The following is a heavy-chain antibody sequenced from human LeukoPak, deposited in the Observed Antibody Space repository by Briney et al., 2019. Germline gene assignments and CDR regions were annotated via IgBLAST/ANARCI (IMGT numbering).Heavy chain of an antibody. J-gene: IGHJ4*02. CDR3: AKKSFRGGSYRNYFDY. D-gene: IGHD3-16*02. CDR2: IKQDGSEK. CDR1: GFTFSSYW. Sequence: QAGGSLRLSCAASGFTFSSYWMSWVRQAPGKGLEWVANIKQDGSEKYYVDSVKGRFTISRDNSKNTLYLQMNSLRAEDTAVYYCAKKSFRGGSYRNYFDYWGQGTLVTVSS. V-gene: IGHV3-7*03.